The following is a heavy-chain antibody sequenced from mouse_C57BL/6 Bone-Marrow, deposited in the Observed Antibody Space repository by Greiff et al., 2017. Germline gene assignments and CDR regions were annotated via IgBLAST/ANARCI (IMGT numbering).Heavy chain of an antibody. D-gene: IGHD2-13*01. CDR3: SRSDFFAY. J-gene: IGHJ3*01. CDR2: IYPSDGST. CDR1: GYTFTDYT. V-gene: IGHV1-78*01. Sequence: QVQLKQSDAELVKPGASVKISCKVSGYTFTDYTIHWMQQRPDQGLEWIGYIYPSDGSTTYNEKFKGRATLTADKSSSTAFLQLSSLTSEDSAVYFGSRSDFFAYWGQGTLVTVSA.